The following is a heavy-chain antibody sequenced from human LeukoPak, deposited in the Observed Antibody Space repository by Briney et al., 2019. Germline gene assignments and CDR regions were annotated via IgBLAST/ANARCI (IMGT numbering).Heavy chain of an antibody. Sequence: GASVKVSCKASGYTFTSYDINWVRQAPGQGLEWMGRIIPILGIANYAQKFQGRVTITADKSTSTAYMELSSLRSEDTAVYYCASGDYYGSGGVDYWGQGTLVTVSS. CDR2: IIPILGIA. J-gene: IGHJ4*02. D-gene: IGHD3-10*01. CDR1: GYTFTSYD. V-gene: IGHV1-69*04. CDR3: ASGDYYGSGGVDY.